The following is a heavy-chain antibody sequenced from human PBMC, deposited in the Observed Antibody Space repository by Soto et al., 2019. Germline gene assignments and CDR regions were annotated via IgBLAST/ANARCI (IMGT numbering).Heavy chain of an antibody. V-gene: IGHV4-30-4*01. J-gene: IGHJ6*02. Sequence: QVQLQESGPGLVKPSQTLSLTCSVSGGSISSGNYYWSWIRQPPGKGLEWIGYIYYSGSTYYNPSRKSRITISVDTSKNQFSLNLSSVTAADTAVYYCARALLLEWLLPPYGMDVWGQGTTVTVSS. CDR1: GGSISSGNYY. CDR3: ARALLLEWLLPPYGMDV. D-gene: IGHD3-3*01. CDR2: IYYSGST.